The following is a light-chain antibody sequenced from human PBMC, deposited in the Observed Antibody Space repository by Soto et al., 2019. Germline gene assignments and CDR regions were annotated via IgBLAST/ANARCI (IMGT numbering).Light chain of an antibody. J-gene: IGLJ1*01. CDR3: SSYTSSATV. Sequence: QSALTQPATVSGSPGQSITISCSGTSSDVGGYDYVSWYQHHPGKAPKLMIFEVSNRPSGVSNRFSGSKSGNTASLTISGLQPEDEGDYYCSSYTSSATVFGSGTKLTVL. CDR1: SSDVGGYDY. V-gene: IGLV2-14*01. CDR2: EVS.